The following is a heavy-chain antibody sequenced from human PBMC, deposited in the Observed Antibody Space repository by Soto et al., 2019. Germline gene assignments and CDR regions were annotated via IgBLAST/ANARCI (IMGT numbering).Heavy chain of an antibody. CDR1: GFTFSSHA. Sequence: GGSLRLSCAASGFTFSSHAMGWLRQAPGTGPEWVAFVDGSGGDTSYADSVKGRFTISRDNSDNSLFLHMNTLRAEDTGRYFCAKEIFAAAYAATSALDLWGQGTLVTVSS. V-gene: IGHV3-23*01. CDR2: VDGSGGDT. CDR3: AKEIFAAAYAATSALDL. J-gene: IGHJ4*02. D-gene: IGHD2-8*01.